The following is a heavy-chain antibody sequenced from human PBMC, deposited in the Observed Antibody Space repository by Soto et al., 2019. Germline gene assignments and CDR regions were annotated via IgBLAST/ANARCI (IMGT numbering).Heavy chain of an antibody. CDR1: GFTFSSYE. J-gene: IGHJ4*02. CDR3: ARLGTYLDY. Sequence: GGSLRLSCAASGFTFSSYEMNWVRQAPGKGPEWVSYIRSSGSTTYYADSVKGRFTISRDNAKNSLNLQMNSLRAEDTAVYYCARLGTYLDYWGQGALVTVSS. V-gene: IGHV3-48*03. D-gene: IGHD7-27*01. CDR2: IRSSGSTT.